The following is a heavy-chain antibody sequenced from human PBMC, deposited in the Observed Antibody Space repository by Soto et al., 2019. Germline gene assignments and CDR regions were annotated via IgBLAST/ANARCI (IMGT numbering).Heavy chain of an antibody. J-gene: IGHJ4*02. CDR2: IYYSGST. V-gene: IGHV4-59*01. CDR1: GASISSYY. D-gene: IGHD3-22*01. Sequence: QVQLQESGPGLVKPSETLSLTCTVSGASISSYYWSWIRQPPGKGLEWIGYIYYSGSTNYNPSLXGXAXIXXDTSKTPFSLKLSSVTAADTAVYYCARSRGGYFDYWGQGTLVTVSS. CDR3: ARSRGGYFDY.